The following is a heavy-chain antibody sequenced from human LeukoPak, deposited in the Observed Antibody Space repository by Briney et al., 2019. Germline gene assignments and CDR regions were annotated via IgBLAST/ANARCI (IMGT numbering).Heavy chain of an antibody. Sequence: NPSETLSLTCTVSGGSISSYYWSWIRQPPGKGLEWIGYIYTRGSTNYNPSLKSRVTISVDTSKKQFSLKLSSVTAADTAVYYCASGRVGATNWGQGTLVTVSS. V-gene: IGHV4-4*09. CDR1: GGSISSYY. CDR3: ASGRVGATN. J-gene: IGHJ4*02. CDR2: IYTRGST. D-gene: IGHD1-26*01.